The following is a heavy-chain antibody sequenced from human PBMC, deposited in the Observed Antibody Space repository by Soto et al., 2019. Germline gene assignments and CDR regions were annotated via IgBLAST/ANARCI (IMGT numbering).Heavy chain of an antibody. V-gene: IGHV3-7*01. CDR2: IKQDGGEK. CDR3: ARDPSGYSSTNFEY. Sequence: GWSLRVSCSSSLFTFSSYWMGWVLKAPGKGLEFVANIKQDGGEKYYVDSVKGRFTISRDNAKNSLYLQMNSLRAEDTAVYYCARDPSGYSSTNFEYWGQGTLVTVSS. J-gene: IGHJ4*02. CDR1: LFTFSSYW. D-gene: IGHD6-13*01.